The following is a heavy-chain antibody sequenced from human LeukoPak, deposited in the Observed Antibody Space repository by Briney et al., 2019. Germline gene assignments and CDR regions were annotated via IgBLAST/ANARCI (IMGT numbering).Heavy chain of an antibody. Sequence: GGSLRLSCAASGFTFSSYAMHWVRQAPGKGLEWVAVISYDGSNKYYADSVKGRFTTSRDNSKNTLYPQMNSLRAEDTAVYYCARDQGGIQLWFRYWGQGTLVTVSS. CDR3: ARDQGGIQLWFRY. CDR2: ISYDGSNK. CDR1: GFTFSSYA. J-gene: IGHJ4*02. D-gene: IGHD5-18*01. V-gene: IGHV3-30*04.